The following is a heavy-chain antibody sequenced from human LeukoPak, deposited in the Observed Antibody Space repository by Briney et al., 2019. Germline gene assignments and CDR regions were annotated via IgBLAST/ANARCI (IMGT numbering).Heavy chain of an antibody. CDR1: GFTFSNYW. CDR3: ARDRYCSTP. V-gene: IGHV3-7*03. CDR2: IKQDGSEK. D-gene: IGHD2-2*01. Sequence: GGSLRLSCTASGFTFSNYWMSWVRQAPGKGLEWVASIKQDGSEKYYVDSVKDRFTISRDNARNSLYLQMNGLRAEDTAVYYCARDRYCSTPWGQGTLVTVSS. J-gene: IGHJ5*02.